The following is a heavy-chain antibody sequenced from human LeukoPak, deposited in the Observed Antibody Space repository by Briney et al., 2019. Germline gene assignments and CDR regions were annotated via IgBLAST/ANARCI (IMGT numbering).Heavy chain of an antibody. J-gene: IGHJ4*02. Sequence: ASVKVSCKASGYTFNLYGFNWVRQAPRQGLEWMRWISAYDGKTFLAQKLQGRVTMTTDTSTSTAYMELRSLASDDTAVYYCATYLSYSGSYLSYWGQGTLVTVSS. CDR1: GYTFNLYG. D-gene: IGHD1-26*01. CDR3: ATYLSYSGSYLSY. V-gene: IGHV1-18*01. CDR2: ISAYDGKT.